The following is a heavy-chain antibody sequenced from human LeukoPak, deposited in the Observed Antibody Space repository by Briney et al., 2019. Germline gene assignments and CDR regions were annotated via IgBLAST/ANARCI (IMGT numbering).Heavy chain of an antibody. V-gene: IGHV3-48*04. D-gene: IGHD3-16*01. CDR3: ARIDGPTVFTYYMDL. CDR1: GFTFSSYS. Sequence: PGGSLRLSCAASGFTFSSYSMNWVRQPPGKGLEWVSYISPRSETIFYAESVQGRFAVSRDDAKGSLYLQMHTLRVEDTAVYYCARIDGPTVFTYYMDLWGKGTTVTAAS. J-gene: IGHJ6*03. CDR2: ISPRSETI.